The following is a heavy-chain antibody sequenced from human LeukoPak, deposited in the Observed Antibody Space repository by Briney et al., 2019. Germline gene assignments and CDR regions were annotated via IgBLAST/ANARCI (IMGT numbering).Heavy chain of an antibody. V-gene: IGHV3-23*01. CDR3: AKDRPTVYSSSWLHFLDS. CDR1: GFTFSSYG. J-gene: IGHJ4*02. CDR2: ISGSGGST. Sequence: PGGSLRLSCAASGFTFSSYGMIWVRQAPGKGLEWVSGISGSGGSTYVADSVKGRFTVSRDNSKNTLYLQMNSLRADDTAVYYCAKDRPTVYSSSWLHFLDSWGLGTLVTVSS. D-gene: IGHD6-13*01.